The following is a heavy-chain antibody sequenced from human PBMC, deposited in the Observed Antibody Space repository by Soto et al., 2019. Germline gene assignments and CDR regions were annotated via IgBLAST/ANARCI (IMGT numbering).Heavy chain of an antibody. V-gene: IGHV1-8*01. CDR1: GYTFTSYD. J-gene: IGHJ6*02. CDR2: MNPNSGNT. Sequence: QVQLVQSGAEVKKPGASVKVSCKASGYTFTSYDINWVRQATGQGLEWMGWMNPNSGNTGYAQKFQGRVTMTRNTSISTAYMELSSLRSEDTAVYYCARTPYSSSWYGYGDYYYYGMDVWGQGTTVTVSS. CDR3: ARTPYSSSWYGYGDYYYYGMDV. D-gene: IGHD6-13*01.